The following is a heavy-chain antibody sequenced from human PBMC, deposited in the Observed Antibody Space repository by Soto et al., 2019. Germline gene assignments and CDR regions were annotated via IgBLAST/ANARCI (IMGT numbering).Heavy chain of an antibody. D-gene: IGHD3-3*02. CDR2: IKQDEDEK. V-gene: IGHV3-7*01. CDR1: GFTFSSYW. Sequence: PGGSLRLSCAASGFTFSSYWMNWVRQAPGKGLEWVANIKQDEDEKHYVDSVEGRFTISRDNAKNSLYLQMDSLRVEDTAVYYCATKGSISHYYYYMDVWGKGTTVTVSS. J-gene: IGHJ6*03. CDR3: ATKGSISHYYYYMDV.